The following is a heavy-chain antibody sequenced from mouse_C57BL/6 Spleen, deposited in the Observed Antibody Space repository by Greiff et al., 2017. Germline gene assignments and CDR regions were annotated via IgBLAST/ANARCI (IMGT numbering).Heavy chain of an antibody. Sequence: VKLVESGAELVKPGASVKISCKASGYAFSSYWMNWVKQRPGKGLEWIGQIYPGDGATNYNGKFKGKATLTADNSSSTAYMQLSSLTSEDAAVYFCARRSTMVTTYYFDYWGQGTTLTVSS. CDR1: GYAFSSYW. CDR3: ARRSTMVTTYYFDY. CDR2: IYPGDGAT. V-gene: IGHV1-80*01. J-gene: IGHJ2*01. D-gene: IGHD2-2*01.